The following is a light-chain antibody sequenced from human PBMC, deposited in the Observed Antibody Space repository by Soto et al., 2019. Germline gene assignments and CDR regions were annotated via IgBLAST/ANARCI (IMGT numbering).Light chain of an antibody. CDR1: SSDVGSYNL. V-gene: IGLV2-23*01. J-gene: IGLJ2*01. CDR2: EGS. Sequence: QSALTQPASVSGSPGRSITISCTGTSSDVGSYNLVSWYQQHPGKAPKLMIYEGSKRPSGVSNRFSGSKSGNTASLTISGLQAEDEADYYCCSYAGSSTSHVVFGGGTKVTVL. CDR3: CSYAGSSTSHVV.